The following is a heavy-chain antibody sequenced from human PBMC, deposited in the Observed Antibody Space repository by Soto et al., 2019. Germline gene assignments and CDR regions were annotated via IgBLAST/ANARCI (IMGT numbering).Heavy chain of an antibody. J-gene: IGHJ4*02. Sequence: PSETLSLTCAVYGGSFSSYYWSWIRQPPGKGLEWIGEINHSGSTNYNPSLKSRVTISVDTSKNQFSLKLSSVTAADTAVYYCARVPYSGYYEKDCWGQGTLVTVS. CDR1: GGSFSSYY. V-gene: IGHV4-34*01. CDR2: INHSGST. CDR3: ARVPYSGYYEKDC. D-gene: IGHD3-22*01.